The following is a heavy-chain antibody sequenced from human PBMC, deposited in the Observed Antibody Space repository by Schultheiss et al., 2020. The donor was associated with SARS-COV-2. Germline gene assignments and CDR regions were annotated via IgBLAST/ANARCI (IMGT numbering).Heavy chain of an antibody. J-gene: IGHJ6*02. CDR2: ISYEGSMK. CDR1: GFSFNNYG. Sequence: GGSLRLSCSASGFSFNNYGMHWVRQAPGKGLEWVAFISYEGSMKYFADSVTGRFIISRDFSKNTLYLQMNSLKTEDTAVYYCTTDKAESSSWKYYYYYGMDVWGQGTTVTVSS. D-gene: IGHD6-6*01. CDR3: TTDKAESSSWKYYYYYGMDV. V-gene: IGHV3-30*03.